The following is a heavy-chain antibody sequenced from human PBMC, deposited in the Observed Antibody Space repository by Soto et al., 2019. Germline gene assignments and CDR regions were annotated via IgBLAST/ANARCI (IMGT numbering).Heavy chain of an antibody. CDR2: ISSSSSYI. D-gene: IGHD6-13*01. Sequence: EVQLVESGGGLVKPGGSLRLSCAASGFTFSSYSMNWVRQAPGRGLEWVSSISSSSSYIYYADSVKGRFTISRDNAKNSLYLQMSSLRAEDMAVYYCARDNKESSSWYASMDVWGQGTTVTVSS. CDR1: GFTFSSYS. J-gene: IGHJ6*02. CDR3: ARDNKESSSWYASMDV. V-gene: IGHV3-21*01.